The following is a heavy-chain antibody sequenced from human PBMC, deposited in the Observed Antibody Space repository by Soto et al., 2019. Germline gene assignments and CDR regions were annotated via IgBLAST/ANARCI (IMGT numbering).Heavy chain of an antibody. CDR3: ARTYSKYFSSSEADY. CDR2: ISAYNGNT. J-gene: IGHJ4*02. Sequence: ASVKVSCKTSDYTFTNYGISWVRQAPGQRLEWIAWISAYNGNTNYAQYLQGKVTVTTDTYTNTAYMELRSLRSDDTAVYYCARTYSKYFSSSEADYWGQGALVTVSS. CDR1: DYTFTNYG. D-gene: IGHD6-6*01. V-gene: IGHV1-18*01.